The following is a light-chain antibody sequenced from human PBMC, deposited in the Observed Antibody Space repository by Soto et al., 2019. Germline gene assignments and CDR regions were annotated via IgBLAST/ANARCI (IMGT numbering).Light chain of an antibody. V-gene: IGKV1-5*03. CDR1: QNISRL. J-gene: IGKJ1*01. CDR3: QQYKSYWT. Sequence: DIQMTQAPSTLSASLGDRVHITCPGSQNISRLLAWYQQKPKTAPNLLNYKASSLKNGVPSWFSGSGSTTEFTLTISSLQPDDFATYYCQQYKSYWTFGQGTKVDIK. CDR2: KAS.